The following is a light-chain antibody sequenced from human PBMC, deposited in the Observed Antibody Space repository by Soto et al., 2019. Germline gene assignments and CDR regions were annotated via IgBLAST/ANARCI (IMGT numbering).Light chain of an antibody. CDR3: MQALQPP. J-gene: IGKJ5*01. Sequence: DIVMTQSPLSLPVTPGEPASISCRSSQSLLHSNGYNYLDRYLQKPGQSPQLLIYLGSNRASGVPDRFSGSGSGTDFTLKISRVEAEDVGVYYCMQALQPPLGQGTRLEIK. V-gene: IGKV2-28*01. CDR2: LGS. CDR1: QSLLHSNGYNY.